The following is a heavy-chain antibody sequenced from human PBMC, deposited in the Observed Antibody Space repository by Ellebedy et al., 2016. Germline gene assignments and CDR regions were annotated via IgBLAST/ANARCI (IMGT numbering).Heavy chain of an antibody. D-gene: IGHD4-23*01. J-gene: IGHJ4*02. V-gene: IGHV4-61*02. CDR3: ARGCPHYGGNTYFDY. CDR2: IYTSGST. CDR1: GGSISSGSYY. Sequence: SETLSLXXTVSGGSISSGSYYWSWIRQPAGKGLEWIGRIYTSGSTNYNPSLKSRVTISVDTSKNQFSLKLSSVTAADTAVYYCARGCPHYGGNTYFDYWGQGTLVTVSS.